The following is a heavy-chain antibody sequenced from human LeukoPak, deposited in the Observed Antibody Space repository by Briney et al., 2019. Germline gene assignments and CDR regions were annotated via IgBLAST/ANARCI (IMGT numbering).Heavy chain of an antibody. CDR1: GYSISSGYY. J-gene: IGHJ4*02. V-gene: IGHV4-38-2*02. CDR2: IYHSGST. Sequence: SETLSLTCTASGYSISSGYYWGWIRQPPGKGLEWIGSIYHSGSTYYNPSLKSRVTISVDTSKNQFSLKLSSVTAADTAVYYCAGAYDSSGYSEYWGQGTLVTVSS. CDR3: AGAYDSSGYSEY. D-gene: IGHD3-22*01.